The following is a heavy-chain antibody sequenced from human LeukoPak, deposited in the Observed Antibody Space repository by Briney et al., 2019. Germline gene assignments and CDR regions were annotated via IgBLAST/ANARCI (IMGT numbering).Heavy chain of an antibody. CDR1: GFTFSSYA. CDR2: ISGSGGST. Sequence: GGSLRLSCAASGFTFSSYAMSWVRQAPGKGLGWVSAISGSGGSTYYADSVKGRFTISRDNSKNTLYLQMNSLRAEDTAVYYCAKRYGGNSGYFDYWGQGTLVTVSS. J-gene: IGHJ4*02. CDR3: AKRYGGNSGYFDY. D-gene: IGHD2-21*02. V-gene: IGHV3-23*01.